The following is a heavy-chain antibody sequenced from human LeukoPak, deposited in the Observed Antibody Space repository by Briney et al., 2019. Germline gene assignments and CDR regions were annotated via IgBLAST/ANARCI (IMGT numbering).Heavy chain of an antibody. CDR2: ISYDGSNK. CDR1: GFTFSSYA. Sequence: PGRSLRLSCAASGFTFSSYAMHWVRQAPGKGLEWVAVISYDGSNKYYADSVKGRFTISRDNSKNTLYLQMNSLRAEDTAVYYCAKLEQWLVEDYWGQGTLVTVSS. J-gene: IGHJ4*02. V-gene: IGHV3-30-3*01. CDR3: AKLEQWLVEDY. D-gene: IGHD6-19*01.